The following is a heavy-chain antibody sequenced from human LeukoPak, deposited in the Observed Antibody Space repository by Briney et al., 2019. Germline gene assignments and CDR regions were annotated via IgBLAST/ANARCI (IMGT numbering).Heavy chain of an antibody. CDR1: GYTFTGHY. CDR2: INPNSGGT. CDR3: ARDDSTSPAPGDY. V-gene: IGHV1-2*02. J-gene: IGHJ4*02. Sequence: ASVKVSCKASGYTFTGHYMHWVRQAPGQGLEWMGWINPNSGGTNYAQKFQGRVTMTRDTSISTAYVELSRLRSDDTAVYYCARDDSTSPAPGDYWGQGTLVTVSS. D-gene: IGHD2-2*01.